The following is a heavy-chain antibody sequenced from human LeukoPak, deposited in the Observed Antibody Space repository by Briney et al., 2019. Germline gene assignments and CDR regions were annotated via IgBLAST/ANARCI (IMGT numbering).Heavy chain of an antibody. CDR2: IKQDGSEK. Sequence: GGSLRLSCAASGFTFSDFSMNWVRQAPGKGLEWVANIKQDGSEKYYVDSVKGQFTISRDNAKNSLYLQMNSLRAEDTAVYYCARETRGDYALDYWGQGTLVTVSS. J-gene: IGHJ4*02. D-gene: IGHD4-17*01. V-gene: IGHV3-7*01. CDR1: GFTFSDFS. CDR3: ARETRGDYALDY.